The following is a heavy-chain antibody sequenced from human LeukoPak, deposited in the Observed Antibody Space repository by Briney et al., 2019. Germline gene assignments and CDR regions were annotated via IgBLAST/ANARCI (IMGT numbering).Heavy chain of an antibody. CDR3: ARDGYGDYTSDY. CDR2: INTDGSST. CDR1: GFTFSTDW. J-gene: IGHJ4*02. Sequence: TGGSLRLSCAASGFTFSTDWMHWVRQAPGKGLVWVSGINTDGSSTNYADSVKGRFTASRDNAKNTLYLQMNSLRAEDTAVYYCARDGYGDYTSDYWGRGTLVTVSS. D-gene: IGHD4-17*01. V-gene: IGHV3-74*01.